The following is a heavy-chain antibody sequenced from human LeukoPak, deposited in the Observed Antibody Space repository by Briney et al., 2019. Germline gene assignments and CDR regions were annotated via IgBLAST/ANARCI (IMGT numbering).Heavy chain of an antibody. J-gene: IGHJ4*02. CDR2: IIPVFGTT. Sequence: SVKVSCKASGGTFSSYAVSWVRLTPGQGLEWLGGIIPVFGTTTHAQKFQAKVTMTADKSTNTAYLEISSLTSDDTAVYYCARCSPGDSSNFYAVLQYWGQGTQVTVST. V-gene: IGHV1-69*06. CDR3: ARCSPGDSSNFYAVLQY. D-gene: IGHD3-22*01. CDR1: GGTFSSYA.